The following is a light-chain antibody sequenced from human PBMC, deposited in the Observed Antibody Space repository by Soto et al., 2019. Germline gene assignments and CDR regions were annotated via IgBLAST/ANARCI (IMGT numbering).Light chain of an antibody. CDR3: SSYTSGSTLV. CDR2: VVS. J-gene: IGLJ1*01. Sequence: QSVLTQPASVSGSPGQSITISCTGTSIDVGRYNYVSWYQQHPGKAPKLMIYVVSNRPSGVSNRFSGSKTGHPASLTISGLQAEDEADYYCSSYTSGSTLVFGTGTKVTVL. CDR1: SIDVGRYNY. V-gene: IGLV2-14*01.